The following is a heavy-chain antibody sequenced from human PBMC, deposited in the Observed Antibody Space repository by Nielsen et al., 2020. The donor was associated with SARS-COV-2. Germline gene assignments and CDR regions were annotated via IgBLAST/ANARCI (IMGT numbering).Heavy chain of an antibody. CDR3: ARNYNWNENDAFDI. CDR1: GYIFTRYA. V-gene: IGHV1-3*01. J-gene: IGHJ3*02. CDR2: INAGNGNT. Sequence: ASVKVSCKASGYIFTRYAMHWVRQAPGQRLEWMGWINAGNGNTKYSQKFQGRVTITRDTSASTAYMELSSLRSEDTAVYYCARNYNWNENDAFDIWGQGTMVTVS. D-gene: IGHD1-1*01.